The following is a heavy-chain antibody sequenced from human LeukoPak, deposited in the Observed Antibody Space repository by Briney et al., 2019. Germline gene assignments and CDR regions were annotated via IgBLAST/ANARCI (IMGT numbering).Heavy chain of an antibody. CDR2: IHPGDSDI. CDR1: GYSFTNYW. J-gene: IGHJ4*02. Sequence: GEALKISWEGSGYSFTNYWIGWVRQMPGKGLEWMGIIHPGDSDIRYSPSFQGQVTLSADRSISTAFLQWSGLKASDTAIYYCARQGNSGWFAAYWGQGTLVTVSS. CDR3: ARQGNSGWFAAY. V-gene: IGHV5-51*01. D-gene: IGHD6-19*01.